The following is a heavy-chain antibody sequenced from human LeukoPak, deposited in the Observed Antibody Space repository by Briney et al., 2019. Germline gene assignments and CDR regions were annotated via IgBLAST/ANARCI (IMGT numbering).Heavy chain of an antibody. V-gene: IGHV4-34*01. CDR1: GGSFTICY. Sequence: SETLSLTCAVYGGSFTICYWSWIRQPPGKGLEWIGKVNHSGSSNYNPSLKSRVTISVDTSKKQFSLKLISVTAADTAVYYCARVEPSFDYWGQGTPVTVSS. CDR3: ARVEPSFDY. J-gene: IGHJ4*02. D-gene: IGHD1-26*01. CDR2: VNHSGSS.